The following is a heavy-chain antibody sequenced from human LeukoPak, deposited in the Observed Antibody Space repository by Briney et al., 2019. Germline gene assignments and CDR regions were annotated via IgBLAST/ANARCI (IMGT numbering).Heavy chain of an antibody. Sequence: PSQTLSLICTVSGGSISSGSYYWRWIRQPAGTGLEWIVRIYTSGSTNYNPSLKSRVTISVYTAKNQFSLKLSSVTAADTAVYYCARGGVVPAATHSIDYWGQGTLVTVSS. CDR1: GGSISSGSYY. D-gene: IGHD2-2*01. J-gene: IGHJ4*02. CDR2: IYTSGST. V-gene: IGHV4-61*02. CDR3: ARGGVVPAATHSIDY.